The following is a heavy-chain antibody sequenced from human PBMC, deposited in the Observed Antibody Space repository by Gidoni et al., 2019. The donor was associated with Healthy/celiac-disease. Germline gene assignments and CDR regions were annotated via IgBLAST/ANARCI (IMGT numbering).Heavy chain of an antibody. CDR2: ISSSGSTI. Sequence: EVQLVESGGGLVQPGGSLRLSCAASGVTFSSYEMNWVRQAPGKGLEWVSYISSSGSTIYYADSVQGRFTISRDNAKISLYLQMNSLRAEDTSVYYCARGDYYDSSGYYEWDAFDIWGQGTMVTVSS. CDR3: ARGDYYDSSGYYEWDAFDI. CDR1: GVTFSSYE. V-gene: IGHV3-48*03. D-gene: IGHD3-22*01. J-gene: IGHJ3*02.